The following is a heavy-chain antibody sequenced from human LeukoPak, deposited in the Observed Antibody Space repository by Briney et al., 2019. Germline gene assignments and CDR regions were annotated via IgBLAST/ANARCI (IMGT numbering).Heavy chain of an antibody. J-gene: IGHJ4*02. D-gene: IGHD6-13*01. CDR3: ARLHSSSSWFPFDY. CDR1: GVSISYNY. CDR2: MYTSGST. V-gene: IGHV4-4*08. Sequence: PSETLSLTCTVSGVSISYNYWSWIRQPPGKGLEWIGFMYTSGSTNYNPSLKSRVTISVDTSKNQFSLKLSSVTAADTALYYCARLHSSSSWFPFDYWGQGTLVTVSS.